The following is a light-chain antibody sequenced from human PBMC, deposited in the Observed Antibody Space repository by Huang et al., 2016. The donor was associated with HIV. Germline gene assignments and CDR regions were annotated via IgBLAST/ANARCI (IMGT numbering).Light chain of an antibody. J-gene: IGKJ4*01. V-gene: IGKV3-15*01. Sequence: EIVMTQSPATLSLSPGERATLTCRANKSVSTNLAWYQQRLGQAPRLLICGSSTRASGIPARFSGSGSGTDFTLTISSLQSEDVALYFCQQYNNWLLSFGGGTKVDI. CDR1: KSVSTN. CDR2: GSS. CDR3: QQYNNWLLS.